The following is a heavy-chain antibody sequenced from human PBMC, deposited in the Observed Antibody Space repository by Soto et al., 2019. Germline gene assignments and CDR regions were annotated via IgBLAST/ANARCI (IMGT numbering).Heavy chain of an antibody. D-gene: IGHD3-16*01. CDR3: ATSFMITFEGIISYGMDV. CDR2: IYSGGST. J-gene: IGHJ6*02. Sequence: EVQLVETGGGLIQTGGSLRLSCAASGFTVSSNYMSWVRQAPGKGLEWVSVIYSGGSTYYADSVKGRFTISRDNSKNTLYLPMNSLRVEDTAVYYCATSFMITFEGIISYGMDVWGQGTTVTVSS. CDR1: GFTVSSNY. V-gene: IGHV3-53*02.